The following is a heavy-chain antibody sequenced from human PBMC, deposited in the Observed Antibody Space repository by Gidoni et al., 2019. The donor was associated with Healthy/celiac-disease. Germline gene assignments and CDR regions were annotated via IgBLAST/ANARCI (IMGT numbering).Heavy chain of an antibody. D-gene: IGHD3-22*01. CDR3: AKATQGYSSGYSSPGAY. CDR2: MSGSGGST. J-gene: IGHJ4*02. V-gene: IGHV3-23*01. Sequence: EVQLLESGGGLVQPGGSLRLSFAASGFPFSSYAMSWVRQAPGKGLEWVAAMSGSGGSTYYADSVKGRFTISRDNSKNTLYLQMNSLRAEDTAVYYCAKATQGYSSGYSSPGAYWGQGTLVTVSS. CDR1: GFPFSSYA.